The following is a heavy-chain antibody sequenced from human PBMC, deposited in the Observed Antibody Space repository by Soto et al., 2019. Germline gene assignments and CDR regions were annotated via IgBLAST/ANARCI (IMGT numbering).Heavy chain of an antibody. CDR3: AGSGRSNAFDI. D-gene: IGHD3-3*01. CDR1: GFTFSSYG. J-gene: IGHJ3*02. V-gene: IGHV3-30*03. Sequence: ESGGGVVQPGRSLRLSCAASGFTFSSYGMHWVRQAPGKGLEWVAVISYDGSNKYYADSVKGRFTISRDNSKNPLYLQMNSLSAEDTAVYYCAGSGRSNAFDIWGQGTMVTVSS. CDR2: ISYDGSNK.